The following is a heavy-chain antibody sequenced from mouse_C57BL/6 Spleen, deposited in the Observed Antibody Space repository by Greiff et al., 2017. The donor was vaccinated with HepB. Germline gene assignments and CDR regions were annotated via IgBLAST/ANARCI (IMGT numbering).Heavy chain of an antibody. Sequence: EVQLQESGPGLVKPSQSLSLTCSVTGYSITSGYYWNWIRQFPGNKLEWMGYISYDGSNNYNPSLKNRISITRDTSKNQFFLKLNSVTTEDTATYYCARDCYYGYEEFAYWGQGTLVTVSA. J-gene: IGHJ3*01. V-gene: IGHV3-6*01. CDR2: ISYDGSN. CDR3: ARDCYYGYEEFAY. CDR1: GYSITSGYY. D-gene: IGHD2-2*01.